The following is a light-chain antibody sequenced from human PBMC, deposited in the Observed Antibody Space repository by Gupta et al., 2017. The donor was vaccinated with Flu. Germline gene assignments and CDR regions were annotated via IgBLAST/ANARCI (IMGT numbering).Light chain of an antibody. J-gene: IGLJ1*01. CDR3: ASYTRNTPYV. Sequence: TNTDVGGYNSVSWFQQHPGEVPKLLIYEVTIRPSGVSDRFSGSKSGNTASLTISGLQPEDEADYYCASYTRNTPYVFGIGTKVTVL. CDR1: NTDVGGYNS. V-gene: IGLV2-14*03. CDR2: EVT.